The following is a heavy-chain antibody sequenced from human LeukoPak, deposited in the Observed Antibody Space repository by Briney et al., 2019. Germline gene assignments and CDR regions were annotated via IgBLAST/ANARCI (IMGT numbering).Heavy chain of an antibody. J-gene: IGHJ3*02. Sequence: SETLSLTCTVSGDSVSSYYWSWIRQPPGKGLEWIGYIYYSGSTNYNPSLKSRVTISVDTSKNQFSLKLSSVTAADTAVYYCARVGGYCSGGSCLSDAFDIWGQGTMVTVSS. CDR3: ARVGGYCSGGSCLSDAFDI. D-gene: IGHD2-15*01. CDR1: GDSVSSYY. CDR2: IYYSGST. V-gene: IGHV4-59*02.